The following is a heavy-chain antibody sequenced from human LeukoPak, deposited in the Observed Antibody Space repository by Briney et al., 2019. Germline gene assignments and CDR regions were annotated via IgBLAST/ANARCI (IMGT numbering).Heavy chain of an antibody. CDR1: GFTFSSYE. J-gene: IGHJ5*02. V-gene: IGHV3-48*03. CDR2: ISSSGSTI. D-gene: IGHD5-24*01. CDR3: ARVTPVHGVPENWFDP. Sequence: GGSLRLSCAASGFTFSSYEMSWVRQAPGKGLEWVSYISSSGSTIYYADSVKGRFTISRDNAKNSLYLQMNSLRAEDTAVYYCARVTPVHGVPENWFDPWGQGTLVTVSS.